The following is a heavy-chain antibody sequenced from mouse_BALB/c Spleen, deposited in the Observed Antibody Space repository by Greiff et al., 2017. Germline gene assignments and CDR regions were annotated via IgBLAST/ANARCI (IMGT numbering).Heavy chain of an antibody. Sequence: GVEWVAYISSGSSTIYYADTVKGRFTISRDNPKNTLFLQMTSLRSEDTAMYYCATIEVYYCGSSYAMDYWGQGTSVTVSS. CDR3: ATIEVYYCGSSYAMDY. CDR2: ISSGSSTI. J-gene: IGHJ4*01. V-gene: IGHV5-17*02. D-gene: IGHD1-1*01.